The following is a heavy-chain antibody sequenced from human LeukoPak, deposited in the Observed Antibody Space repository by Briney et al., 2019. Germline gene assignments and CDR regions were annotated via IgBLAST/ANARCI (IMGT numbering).Heavy chain of an antibody. CDR2: ISWDGGST. CDR3: ARGSSGAGYYFDY. V-gene: IGHV3-43*01. CDR1: GFTFDDYT. D-gene: IGHD3-22*01. J-gene: IGHJ4*02. Sequence: PGGSLRLSCAASGFTFDDYTMHWVRQAPGKGLEWVSLISWDGGSTYYADSVKGRFTISTDNAKYSLDLQMNSLRVEDTALYYCARGSSGAGYYFDYWGLGTLVTVSS.